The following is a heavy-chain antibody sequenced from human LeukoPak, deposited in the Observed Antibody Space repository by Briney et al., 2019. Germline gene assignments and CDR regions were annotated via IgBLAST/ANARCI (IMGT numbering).Heavy chain of an antibody. CDR1: GGTFSSYA. CDR2: IIPIFGTA. CDR3: ARHPGYSSSWPSHFDY. D-gene: IGHD6-13*01. Sequence: SVKVSCKASGGTFSSYAISWVRQAPGQGLEWMGGIIPIFGTANYAQKFQGRVTITTDESTSTAYMELSSLKASDTAMYYCARHPGYSSSWPSHFDYWGQGTLVTVSS. V-gene: IGHV1-69*05. J-gene: IGHJ4*02.